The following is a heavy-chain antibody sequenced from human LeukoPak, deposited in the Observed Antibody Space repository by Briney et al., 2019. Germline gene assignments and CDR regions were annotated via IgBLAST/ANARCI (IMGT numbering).Heavy chain of an antibody. CDR1: GFTVSSNY. Sequence: PGGSLRLSCAASGFTVSSNYMSWVRQAPGKGLEWVSVIYSGGSTYYADSVKGRFTISRDNSKNTLYLQMNSLRAEDTAVYYCARAQRGYYDSSGYYYYFDYWGQGTLVTVSS. CDR3: ARAQRGYYDSSGYYYYFDY. CDR2: IYSGGST. D-gene: IGHD3-22*01. V-gene: IGHV3-66*01. J-gene: IGHJ4*02.